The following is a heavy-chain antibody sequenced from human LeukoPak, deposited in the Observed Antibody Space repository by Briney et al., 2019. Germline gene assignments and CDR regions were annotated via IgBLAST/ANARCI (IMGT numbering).Heavy chain of an antibody. V-gene: IGHV4-59*01. D-gene: IGHD6-6*01. CDR2: IHYSGTT. Sequence: SETLSLTCTVSRGSISTYYWSWVRQPPGKGLEWIGYIHYSGTTKYNPSLKSRVTISIDASENQFSLKLSSVTAADTAVYYCARMIGVLAARPAAFDYWGQGTLVTVSS. CDR1: RGSISTYY. CDR3: ARMIGVLAARPAAFDY. J-gene: IGHJ4*02.